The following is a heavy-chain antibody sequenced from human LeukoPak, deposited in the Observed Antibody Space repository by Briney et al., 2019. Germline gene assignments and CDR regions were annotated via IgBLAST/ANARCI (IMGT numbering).Heavy chain of an antibody. Sequence: GRSLRLSCAASGFTFSSYGMHWVRQAPGKGLEWVAVISYDGSNKYYADSVKGRFTISRDNSKNTLYLQMNSLRAEDTAVYYCAKLYENYYDSSGYYFHFDYWGQGTLVTVSS. CDR2: ISYDGSNK. CDR1: GFTFSSYG. V-gene: IGHV3-30*18. CDR3: AKLYENYYDSSGYYFHFDY. D-gene: IGHD3-22*01. J-gene: IGHJ4*02.